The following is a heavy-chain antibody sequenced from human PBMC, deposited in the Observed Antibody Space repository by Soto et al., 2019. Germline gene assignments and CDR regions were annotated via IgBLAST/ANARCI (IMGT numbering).Heavy chain of an antibody. CDR3: ARGSYTIFGVVMDV. CDR1: GGSISSGDYY. V-gene: IGHV4-30-4*01. Sequence: QVQLQESGPGLVKPSQTLSLTCTVSGGSISSGDYYWSWIRQPPGKGLEWIGYIYYSGSTYYNPSLKSRVTISVDTSRHQFSRKLSSVTAADTAVYYCARGSYTIFGVVMDVWGQGTTVTVSS. J-gene: IGHJ6*02. CDR2: IYYSGST. D-gene: IGHD3-3*01.